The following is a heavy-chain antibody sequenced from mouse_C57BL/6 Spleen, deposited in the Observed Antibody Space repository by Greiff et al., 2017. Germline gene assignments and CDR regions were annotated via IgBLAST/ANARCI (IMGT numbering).Heavy chain of an antibody. Sequence: EVQLQESGGGLVKPGGSLKLSCAASGFTFSDYGMHWVRQAPEKGLEWVAYISSGSSTIYYADTVKGRFTISRDNAKNTLFLQMTSLRSEDTAMYYCARSVPPGYYFDYWGQGTTLTVSS. J-gene: IGHJ2*01. CDR3: ARSVPPGYYFDY. V-gene: IGHV5-17*01. CDR1: GFTFSDYG. CDR2: ISSGSSTI.